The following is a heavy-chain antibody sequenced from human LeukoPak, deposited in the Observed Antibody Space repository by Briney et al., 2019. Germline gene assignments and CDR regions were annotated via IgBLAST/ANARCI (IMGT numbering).Heavy chain of an antibody. J-gene: IGHJ4*02. Sequence: ASVTVSFKASGYTFTIYYIHWVRQAHGQGSEWMGIIYPSCGSTSYAQKFQVRVTMTRDTSTSTVYMELSSLRSEDTAVYYCAREGSYSWTFDYWGQGTLVTVSS. V-gene: IGHV1-46*01. D-gene: IGHD1-1*01. CDR1: GYTFTIYY. CDR3: AREGSYSWTFDY. CDR2: IYPSCGST.